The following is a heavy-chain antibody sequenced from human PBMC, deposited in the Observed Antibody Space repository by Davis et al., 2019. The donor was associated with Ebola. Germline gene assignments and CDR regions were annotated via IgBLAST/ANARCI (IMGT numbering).Heavy chain of an antibody. Sequence: ASVKVSCKASGYTFTSYGISWVRQAPGKGLEWMGMINHNAGRTINAQKFQGRVTVTRDTSTTTVYMDLSSLRSENTDLYYCTTPGGQDSGYDVFDIWGQGTMVTVSS. J-gene: IGHJ3*02. CDR3: TTPGGQDSGYDVFDI. CDR1: GYTFTSYG. V-gene: IGHV1-46*03. D-gene: IGHD5-12*01. CDR2: INHNAGRT.